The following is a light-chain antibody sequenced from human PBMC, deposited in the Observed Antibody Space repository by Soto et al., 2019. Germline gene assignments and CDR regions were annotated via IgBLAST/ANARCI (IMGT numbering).Light chain of an antibody. CDR1: QTISNW. CDR2: DAS. V-gene: IGKV1-5*01. Sequence: DIQMTQSPSTLSASVGHSVTITCRASQTISNWLAWYQQKPGKAPNLLIYDASSLESGVPSRFSGSGSGTEFTLTISSLQPDDFSTYYCQQYNNYPWTFGQGTKVEVK. CDR3: QQYNNYPWT. J-gene: IGKJ1*01.